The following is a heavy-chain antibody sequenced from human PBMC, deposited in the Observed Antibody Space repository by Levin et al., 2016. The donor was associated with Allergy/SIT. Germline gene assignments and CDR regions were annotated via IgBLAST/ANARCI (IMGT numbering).Heavy chain of an antibody. CDR3: ARLRSMVREVNIKRGGFYYYGFDV. D-gene: IGHD3-10*01. CDR1: GGSFSNYY. CDR2: IDESGTT. V-gene: IGHV4-34*01. Sequence: SETLSLTCAVSGGSFSNYYWSWVRQPPGEGLEWIGEIDESGTTNYSPSLKSRVTFSIDTSKTQFSLILTSLTAADTAVYYCARLRSMVREVNIKRGGFYYYGFDVWGQGTTVTVSS. J-gene: IGHJ6*02.